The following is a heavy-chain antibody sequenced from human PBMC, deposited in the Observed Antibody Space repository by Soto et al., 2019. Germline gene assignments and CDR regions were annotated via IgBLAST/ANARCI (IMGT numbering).Heavy chain of an antibody. CDR1: GFLFNSYT. J-gene: IGHJ4*02. CDR3: GKDRGGFAGGWEYFDH. V-gene: IGHV3-23*01. CDR2: ISGRGDSQ. Sequence: EVQLLESGGGLIQPGGCLKLCWAPPGFLFNSYTIGLVRQAPRNGLEWVLSISGRGDSQYYEDSVKGRFTISRENSENTLYLQMNNLNAEDTAFYYCGKDRGGFAGGWEYFDHWGQGELVTVSA. D-gene: IGHD6-19*01.